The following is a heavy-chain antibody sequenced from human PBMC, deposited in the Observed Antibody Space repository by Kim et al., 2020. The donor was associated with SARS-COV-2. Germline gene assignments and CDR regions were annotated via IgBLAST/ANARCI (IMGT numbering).Heavy chain of an antibody. CDR2: IIPIFGTA. V-gene: IGHV1-69*13. CDR3: ARDDLIDHQGRYYYGMDV. D-gene: IGHD3-22*01. CDR1: GGTFSSYA. J-gene: IGHJ6*02. Sequence: SVKVSCKASGGTFSSYAISWVRQAPGQGLEWMGGIIPIFGTANYAQKFQGRVTITADESTSTAYMELSSLRSEDTAVYYCARDDLIDHQGRYYYGMDVWGQGTTVTVSS.